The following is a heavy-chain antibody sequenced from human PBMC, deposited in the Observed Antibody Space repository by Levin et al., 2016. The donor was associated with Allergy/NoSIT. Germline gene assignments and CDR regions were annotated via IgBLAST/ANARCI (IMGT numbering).Heavy chain of an antibody. CDR3: ARESANYYYGVDV. J-gene: IGHJ6*02. CDR1: GFTFSHYW. Sequence: GESLKISCTVSGFTFSHYWMHWVRQVPGKGLEWVSRIDSDGSTPLYADSVKGRFTISRDNAENTLYLEMNSLRAEDTAVYYCARESANYYYGVDVWGQGTTVTVSS. V-gene: IGHV3-74*03. CDR2: IDSDGSTP.